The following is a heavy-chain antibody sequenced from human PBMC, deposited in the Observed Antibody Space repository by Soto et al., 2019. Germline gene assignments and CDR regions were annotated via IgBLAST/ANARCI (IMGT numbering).Heavy chain of an antibody. CDR3: ERYYGRYYYYGMDV. Sequence: NPSETLSLTCTGSGGSISSYHWGWIRQAAGKGLEWIGRTYTSGSTNYNPSLKSRVTMSVDTSKNQFSLKLSSVTAADTAVYYCERYYGRYYYYGMDVWGQGTTVTVSS. CDR2: TYTSGST. D-gene: IGHD3-10*01. V-gene: IGHV4-4*07. J-gene: IGHJ6*02. CDR1: GGSISSYH.